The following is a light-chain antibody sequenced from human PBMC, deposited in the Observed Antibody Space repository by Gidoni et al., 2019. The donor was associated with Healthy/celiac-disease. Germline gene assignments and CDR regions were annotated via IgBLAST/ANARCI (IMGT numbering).Light chain of an antibody. CDR1: QSISSY. J-gene: IGKJ3*01. Sequence: DIQMTPSPSSLSASVGDRVTITCRASQSISSYLNWYQQKPGKAPKLLIYAASSLQSGVPSRFSGSGSGTDFTLTISSLQPEDFATYHCQQSYSTPFTFGPGTKVDIK. V-gene: IGKV1-39*01. CDR3: QQSYSTPFT. CDR2: AAS.